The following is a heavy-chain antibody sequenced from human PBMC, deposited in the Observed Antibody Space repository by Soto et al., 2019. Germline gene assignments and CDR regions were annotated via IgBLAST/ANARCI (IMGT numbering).Heavy chain of an antibody. J-gene: IGHJ4*02. CDR3: ARHTSDRYGPEY. CDR2: IYAGDSET. Sequence: PGESLKISCKGSGYSFSSYWIGWVRQMPGKGLELMGIIYAGDSETRYSPSFQGQVTISVDKSISTAYLHWSSLKASDTAMYFCARHTSDRYGPEYWGQGTQVTVSS. D-gene: IGHD5-18*01. CDR1: GYSFSSYW. V-gene: IGHV5-51*01.